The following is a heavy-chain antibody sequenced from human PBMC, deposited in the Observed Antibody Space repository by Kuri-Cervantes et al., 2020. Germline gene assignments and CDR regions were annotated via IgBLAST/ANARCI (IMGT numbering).Heavy chain of an antibody. J-gene: IGHJ4*03. D-gene: IGHD5-18*01. V-gene: IGHV3-15*01. CDR1: GFTFSSYW. CDR3: TTGGTAMVKDYFDY. CDR2: IKSKTDGGTT. Sequence: GGSLRLSCAASGFTFSSYWMSWVRQAPGKGLEWVGRIKSKTDGGTTDYAAPVKGRFTISRDDSKNTLYLQMNSLKTEDTAVYYCTTGGTAMVKDYFDYWGQRTTVTVSS.